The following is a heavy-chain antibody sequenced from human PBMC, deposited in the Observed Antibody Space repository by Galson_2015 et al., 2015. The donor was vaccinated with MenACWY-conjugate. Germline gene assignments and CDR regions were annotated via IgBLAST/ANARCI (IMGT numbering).Heavy chain of an antibody. J-gene: IGHJ4*02. V-gene: IGHV3-23*01. CDR3: AKGSWEDS. Sequence: SLRLSCATSGFTFGDYAMSWFRQAPGKGLEWVSEISKSGDSTNYADPVKGRFTISRDNSRNTLFLQMNSLRAEDTAVYYCAKGSWEDSWGQGTLVTVSS. D-gene: IGHD1-26*01. CDR1: GFTFGDYA. CDR2: ISKSGDST.